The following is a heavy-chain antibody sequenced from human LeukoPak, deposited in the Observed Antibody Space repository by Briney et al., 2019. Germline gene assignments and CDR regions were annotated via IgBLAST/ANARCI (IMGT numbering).Heavy chain of an antibody. J-gene: IGHJ4*02. CDR3: ARGPTGEWELLDY. D-gene: IGHD1-26*01. CDR2: IYYSGST. Sequence: PSETLSLTCTVSGGSISSGSYYWGWIRQPPGKGLEWIGSIYYSGSTYHNPSLKSRVTIFVDTSKNQFSLKLSSVTAADTAVYYCARGPTGEWELLDYWGQGTLVTVSS. CDR1: GGSISSGSYY. V-gene: IGHV4-39*01.